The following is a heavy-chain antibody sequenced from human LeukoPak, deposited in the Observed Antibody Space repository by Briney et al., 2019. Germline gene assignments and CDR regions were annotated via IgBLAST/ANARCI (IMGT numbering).Heavy chain of an antibody. V-gene: IGHV4-39*01. CDR1: GGSIRSSYYY. J-gene: IGHJ4*02. Sequence: PSETLSLTCTVSGGSIRSSYYYWGWIRQPPGKGLEWIGSIYDSGSTYYNPSLKSRVTISVDTSKNQFSLKLYSVTAADTAVYYCARKASIRGGFHWGQGTLVTVSS. CDR3: ARKASIRGGFH. D-gene: IGHD2-2*01. CDR2: IYDSGST.